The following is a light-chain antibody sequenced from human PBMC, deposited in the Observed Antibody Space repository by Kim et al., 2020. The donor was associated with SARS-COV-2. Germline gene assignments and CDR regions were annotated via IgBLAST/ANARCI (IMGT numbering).Light chain of an antibody. Sequence: ASVGDRVTITCRASQGISSRSAWYQQKPGTAPKLLIYAASSLQSGVPSRFSGSGSGTDFTLTISSLQPEDFATYYCQQANSFSLTFGGRTKVDIK. CDR3: QQANSFSLT. CDR2: AAS. CDR1: QGISSR. V-gene: IGKV1-12*01. J-gene: IGKJ4*01.